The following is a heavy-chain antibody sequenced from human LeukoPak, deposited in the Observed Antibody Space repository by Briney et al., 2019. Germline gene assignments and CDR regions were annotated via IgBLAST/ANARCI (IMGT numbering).Heavy chain of an antibody. D-gene: IGHD2-21*01. V-gene: IGHV3-30-3*01. J-gene: IGHJ4*02. CDR1: GFTFSSYA. CDR3: VMRIAIDY. Sequence: PGRSLRLSCAASGFTFSSYAMHWVRQAPGKGLEWVAVISYDGSDKYYADSVKGRFTISRDNSKNTLYLQMNSLRAEDTAVYYCVMRIAIDYWGQGTLVTVSS. CDR2: ISYDGSDK.